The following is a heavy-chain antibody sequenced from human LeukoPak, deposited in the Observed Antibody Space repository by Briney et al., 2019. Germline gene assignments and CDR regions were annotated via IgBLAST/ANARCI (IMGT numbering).Heavy chain of an antibody. V-gene: IGHV3-9*03. CDR2: ICWNSGSI. D-gene: IGHD2/OR15-2a*01. J-gene: IGHJ4*02. CDR3: AKDIGPIGLYDFEY. CDR1: GFTFDDYA. Sequence: SLRLSCAASGFTFDDYAMHCVRHAPGEGLEWVSGICWNSGSIGYADSVKGRFTISRDNAKNSLYLQMNSLRAEDMALYYIAKDIGPIGLYDFEYWGEGTLGTVSS.